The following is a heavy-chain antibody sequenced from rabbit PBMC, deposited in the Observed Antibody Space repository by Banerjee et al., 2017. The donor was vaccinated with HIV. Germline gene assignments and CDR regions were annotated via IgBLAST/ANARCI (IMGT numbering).Heavy chain of an antibody. CDR2: IGTGSGRT. D-gene: IGHD5-1*01. V-gene: IGHV1S43*01. CDR1: GFSFSSGYY. Sequence: QQQVVESGGGLVKPGASLTLTCKASGFSFSSGYYISWVRQAPGKGLEWIGCIGTGSGRTYYANWVNGRFTISRSTSLNTVDLKVTSLTAADTATYFCARDPGAFGDLPLWGPGTLVTVS. CDR3: ARDPGAFGDLPL. J-gene: IGHJ6*01.